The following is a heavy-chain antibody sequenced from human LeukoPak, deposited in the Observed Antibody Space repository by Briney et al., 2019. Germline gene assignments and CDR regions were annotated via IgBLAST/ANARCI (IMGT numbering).Heavy chain of an antibody. CDR3: AGPQVGATDPDAFNF. D-gene: IGHD1-26*01. CDR1: GGTFSSYT. J-gene: IGHJ3*01. V-gene: IGHV1-69*05. Sequence: TVKVSCKASGGTFSSYTISWVPQAPGQGLEWMGRIIPIFGTANYAQKFQGRVTITTDESTSTAYMELSSLRAADPTVYYCAGPQVGATDPDAFNFWGQGTMVTVSS. CDR2: IIPIFGTA.